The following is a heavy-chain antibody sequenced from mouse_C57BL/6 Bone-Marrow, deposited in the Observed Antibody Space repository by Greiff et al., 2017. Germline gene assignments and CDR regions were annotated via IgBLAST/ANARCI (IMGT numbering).Heavy chain of an antibody. CDR3: TRSLIYYGTNY. CDR1: GFNIKDYY. D-gene: IGHD1-1*01. V-gene: IGHV14-2*01. CDR2: IDPEAGET. J-gene: IGHJ2*01. Sequence: VQLQQSGAELVKPGASVKLSCTASGFNIKDYYIYWVKQRPEQGLEWIGRIDPEAGETKYAPKFQDTATITADTSSNTAYLQLSSLTSEDTAVYYCTRSLIYYGTNYWGRGTTLTVSS.